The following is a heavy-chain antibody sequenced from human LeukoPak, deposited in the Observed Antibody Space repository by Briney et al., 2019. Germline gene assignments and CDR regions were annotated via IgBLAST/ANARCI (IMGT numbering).Heavy chain of an antibody. CDR3: ARDLGGPGTYQWGYYFEY. J-gene: IGHJ4*02. V-gene: IGHV1-46*01. D-gene: IGHD1-26*01. CDR2: INPTAGST. Sequence: ASVKVSCKASGYTFTSYYMHWVRQAPGQGLEWMGIINPTAGSTGYAQKFQGRVTMTRDTSTSTVYMELSSLSSEDTAVYYCARDLGGPGTYQWGYYFEYWGQGTLVTVSS. CDR1: GYTFTSYY.